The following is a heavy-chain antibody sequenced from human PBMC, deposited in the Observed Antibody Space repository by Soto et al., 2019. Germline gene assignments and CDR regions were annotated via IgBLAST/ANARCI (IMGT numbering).Heavy chain of an antibody. CDR2: ISYDGSNK. CDR1: GFTFSSYG. V-gene: IGHV3-30*18. D-gene: IGHD3-10*01. J-gene: IGHJ4*02. CDR3: AKAALLLWFGEQYYFDY. Sequence: PGGSLRLSCAASGFTFSSYGMHWVRQAPGKGLEWVAVISYDGSNKYYADSVKGRFTISRDNSKNTLYLQMNSLRAEDTAVYYCAKAALLLWFGEQYYFDYWGQGTLVTVSS.